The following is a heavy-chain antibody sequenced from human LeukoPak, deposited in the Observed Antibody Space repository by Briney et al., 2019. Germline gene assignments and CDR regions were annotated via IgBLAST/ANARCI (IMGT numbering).Heavy chain of an antibody. J-gene: IGHJ4*02. V-gene: IGHV3-30*18. CDR1: GFTFSTYG. CDR3: AKGGSSGWKD. CDR2: ISSDGSNK. D-gene: IGHD5-12*01. Sequence: GRSLRLSCAVSGFTFSTYGMDWVRQAPGKGLEWVAVISSDGSNKYYADSVKGRFTISRDNSKNTLYLQMNSLRAEDTALYYCAKGGSSGWKDWGQGTLVTVSS.